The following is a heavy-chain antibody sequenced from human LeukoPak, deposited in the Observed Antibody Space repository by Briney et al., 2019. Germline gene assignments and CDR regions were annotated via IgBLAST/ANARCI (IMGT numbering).Heavy chain of an antibody. Sequence: ASMKVSCKASGYSFTGYYIHWVRQAPGQGLEWMGWINPDGDATKSAQKFQGRVTMTTDKSINTVFMELSGLTSDDTALYYCATTPSDCSGGSCYLNYYYYYYMDVWGKGTTVTVSS. CDR1: GYSFTGYY. V-gene: IGHV1-2*02. D-gene: IGHD2-15*01. CDR2: INPDGDAT. CDR3: ATTPSDCSGGSCYLNYYYYYYMDV. J-gene: IGHJ6*03.